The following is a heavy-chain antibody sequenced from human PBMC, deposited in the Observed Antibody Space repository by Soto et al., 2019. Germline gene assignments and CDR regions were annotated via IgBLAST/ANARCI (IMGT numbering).Heavy chain of an antibody. Sequence: TSETLSLTCAVSGGSISPYYWAWIRRPPGKGLEWLGYIYFGGTTTYNPSLKSRLTMSLDTSKNQFSLKLTSLTAADTAVYYCVRQPTLGYCSGFSCFPSDFWGQGTLVTVSS. CDR3: VRQPTLGYCSGFSCFPSDF. V-gene: IGHV4-59*08. CDR2: IYFGGTT. J-gene: IGHJ4*02. CDR1: GGSISPYY. D-gene: IGHD2-15*01.